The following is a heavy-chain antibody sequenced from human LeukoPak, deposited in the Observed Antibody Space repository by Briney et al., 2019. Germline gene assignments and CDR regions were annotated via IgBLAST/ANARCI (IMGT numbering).Heavy chain of an antibody. CDR2: IYYSGST. CDR3: ARVDDYDILTGYYKAYFDY. V-gene: IGHV4-59*01. Sequence: SETLSLTCTVSGGSISSYYWSWIRQPPGKGLEWIGYIYYSGSTNYNPSLKSRVTISVDTSKNQFSLKLSSVTAADTAVYYCARVDDYDILTGYYKAYFDYWGQGTLVTVSS. CDR1: GGSISSYY. D-gene: IGHD3-9*01. J-gene: IGHJ4*02.